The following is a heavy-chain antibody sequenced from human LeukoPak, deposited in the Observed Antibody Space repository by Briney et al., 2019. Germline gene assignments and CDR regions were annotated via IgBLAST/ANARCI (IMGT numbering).Heavy chain of an antibody. Sequence: ETLSLTCAVYGGSFSGYYWSWIRQPPGKGLEWVSSISSSSSYIYYADSVKGRFTISRDNAKNSLYLQMNSLRAEDTAVYYCATNSPRVSAAGYWGQGTLVTVSS. J-gene: IGHJ4*02. D-gene: IGHD2-15*01. V-gene: IGHV3-21*01. CDR3: ATNSPRVSAAGY. CDR1: GGSFSGYY. CDR2: ISSSSSYI.